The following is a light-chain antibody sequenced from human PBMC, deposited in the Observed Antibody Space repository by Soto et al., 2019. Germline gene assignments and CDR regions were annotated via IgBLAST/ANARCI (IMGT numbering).Light chain of an antibody. CDR2: DAS. CDR1: QRVSSY. J-gene: IGKJ4*01. CDR3: QQRTNWPPGVT. Sequence: EIVLTQSPASLSLSPGERATLSCRSTQRVSSYLAWYQQKSGQAPRLLIYDASIRATGIPARFSGSGSGTDFTLTISSLEPEDFAVYYCQQRTNWPPGVTFGGGTKVEI. V-gene: IGKV3-11*01.